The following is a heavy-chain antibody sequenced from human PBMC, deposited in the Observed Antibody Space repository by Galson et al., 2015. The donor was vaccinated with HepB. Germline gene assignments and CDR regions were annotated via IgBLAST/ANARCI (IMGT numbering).Heavy chain of an antibody. D-gene: IGHD6-19*01. V-gene: IGHV5-51*01. CDR1: GYTFTTYW. CDR3: ARSYHTSAWNYLDS. Sequence: QSGAEVKKPGESLKISCKGSGYTFTTYWIGWVRQMPGKGLEWMGIIYPGDSDTRYSPSFRGQVTISADKSISTAYLQWSSLKASDTAIYYCARSYHTSAWNYLDSWGQGTLVTVSS. CDR2: IYPGDSDT. J-gene: IGHJ4*02.